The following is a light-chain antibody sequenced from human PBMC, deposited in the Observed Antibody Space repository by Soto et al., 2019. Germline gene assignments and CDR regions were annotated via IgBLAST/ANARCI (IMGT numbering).Light chain of an antibody. Sequence: IQLTQSPSSLSASVGDRVTITCRASQGISSYLAWYQQKPGKAPKLLIYAASTLQSGVPSRFSGSGSGTDFTLTISSLQPEEFATYYCQQLNSYPLTFGQGTRLEIK. CDR3: QQLNSYPLT. CDR2: AAS. V-gene: IGKV1-9*01. J-gene: IGKJ5*01. CDR1: QGISSY.